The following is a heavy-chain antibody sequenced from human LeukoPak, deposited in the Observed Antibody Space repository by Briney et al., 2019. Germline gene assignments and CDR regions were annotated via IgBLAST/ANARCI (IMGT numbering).Heavy chain of an antibody. J-gene: IGHJ6*02. CDR2: ISGNSAYA. D-gene: IGHD6-13*01. CDR3: ARDRIAAAGSRGMDV. CDR1: GFTFGSYA. Sequence: GGSLRLSCAASGFTFGSYAMTWVRQAPGKGLEWVSAISGNSAYAYYADSVKGRFTVSRDNSKNTLYLQMNSLRAEDTAVYYCARDRIAAAGSRGMDVWGQGTTVTVSS. V-gene: IGHV3-23*01.